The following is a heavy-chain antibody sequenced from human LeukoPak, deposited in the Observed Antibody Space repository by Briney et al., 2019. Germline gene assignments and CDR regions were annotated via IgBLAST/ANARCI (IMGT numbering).Heavy chain of an antibody. V-gene: IGHV4-39*01. CDR1: GGSISGSSYY. D-gene: IGHD3-3*01. CDR3: ARPSGRSGYHFDY. J-gene: IGHJ4*02. CDR2: IYYSGST. Sequence: SETLSLTCTVSGGSISGSSYYWGWIRQPPGKGLEWIGSIYYSGSTYYNPSLKSRVTISVDTSKNQFSLKLSSVTAADTAVYYCARPSGRSGYHFDYWGQGTLVTVSS.